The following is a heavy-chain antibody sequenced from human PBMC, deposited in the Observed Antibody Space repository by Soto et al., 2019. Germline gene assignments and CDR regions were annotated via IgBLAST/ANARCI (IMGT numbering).Heavy chain of an antibody. Sequence: GASVKVSCKAPGGTFGNSSISWVRQAPGQGLEWMGGIIPSFATGNSAPEFQGRLTITADKSTTTAYMELSSLRSEDTAVYYCARGLQYYDFWSGYTYGMDVWGQGTTVTVSS. J-gene: IGHJ6*02. CDR1: GGTFGNSS. CDR3: ARGLQYYDFWSGYTYGMDV. V-gene: IGHV1-69*06. D-gene: IGHD3-3*01. CDR2: IIPSFATG.